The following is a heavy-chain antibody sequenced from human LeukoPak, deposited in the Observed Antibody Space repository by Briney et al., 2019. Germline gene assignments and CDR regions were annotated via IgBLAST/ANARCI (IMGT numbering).Heavy chain of an antibody. CDR1: GFTFSSYG. D-gene: IGHD3-10*01. CDR3: ARDSAGSMVRGVIKHYYGMDV. J-gene: IGHJ6*02. V-gene: IGHV3-48*04. Sequence: GRSLRLSCAASGFTFSSYGMHWVRQAPGKGLEWVSYISSSGSTIYYADSVKGRFTISRDNAKNSLYLQMNSLRAEDTAVYYCARDSAGSMVRGVIKHYYGMDVWGQGTTVTVSS. CDR2: ISSSGSTI.